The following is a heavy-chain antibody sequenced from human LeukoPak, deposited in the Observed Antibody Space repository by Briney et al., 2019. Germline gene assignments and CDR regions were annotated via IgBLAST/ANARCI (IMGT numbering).Heavy chain of an antibody. CDR2: IRSKAYGGTT. Sequence: GGSLRLSCTASGFTFGDYAMSWVRQAPGKGLEWVGFIRSKAYGGTTEYAASVKGRFTISRDDSKSIAYLQMNSLKTEGTAVYYCTRHLYYYGSGIDYWGQGTLVTVSS. CDR3: TRHLYYYGSGIDY. V-gene: IGHV3-49*04. D-gene: IGHD3-10*01. J-gene: IGHJ4*02. CDR1: GFTFGDYA.